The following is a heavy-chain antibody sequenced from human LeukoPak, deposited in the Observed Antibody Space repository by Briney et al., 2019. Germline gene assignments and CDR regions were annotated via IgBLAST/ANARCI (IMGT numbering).Heavy chain of an antibody. J-gene: IGHJ4*02. CDR1: GGSIRTYY. CDR3: ARVGSGSFDY. V-gene: IGHV4-59*01. Sequence: SETLYLTCTISGGSIRTYYWTWIRQPPGKGLEWIAYVYYSGNANYNPSLKSRVTISVDTPKNQFSLKLSSVTAPDTAVYYCARVGSGSFDYWGQGTLVAVSS. CDR2: VYYSGNA. D-gene: IGHD1-26*01.